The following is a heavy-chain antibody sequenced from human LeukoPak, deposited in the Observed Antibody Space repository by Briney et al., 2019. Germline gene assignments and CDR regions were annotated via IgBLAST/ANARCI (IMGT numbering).Heavy chain of an antibody. J-gene: IGHJ4*02. CDR1: GFTFSSYA. D-gene: IGHD2-21*01. CDR2: ISSNGDST. V-gene: IGHV3-64*01. Sequence: PGGSLRLSCAASGFTFSSYAMHWVRQAPGKGLEYVSAISSNGDSTYYANSVKGRFTISRDNSKNTLYLQMGSLRAEDMAVYYCARGAKGDLYDYWGQGTLVTVFS. CDR3: ARGAKGDLYDY.